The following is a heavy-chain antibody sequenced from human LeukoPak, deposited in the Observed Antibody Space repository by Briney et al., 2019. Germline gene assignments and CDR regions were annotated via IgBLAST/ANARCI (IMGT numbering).Heavy chain of an antibody. Sequence: GGSLRLSCAASGFTFDDYAMHWVQQAPGKGLEWVSGISWNSGSIGYADSVKGRFTISRDNAKNSLYLQMNSLRAEDTALYYCAKDDTPFWSGSYNAPLDYWGQGTLVTVSS. CDR2: ISWNSGSI. CDR3: AKDDTPFWSGSYNAPLDY. D-gene: IGHD1-26*01. J-gene: IGHJ4*02. V-gene: IGHV3-9*01. CDR1: GFTFDDYA.